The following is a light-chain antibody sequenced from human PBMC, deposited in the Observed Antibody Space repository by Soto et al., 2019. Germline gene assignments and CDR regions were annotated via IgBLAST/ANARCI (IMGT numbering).Light chain of an antibody. CDR3: EQHNNCPPWT. V-gene: IGKV3-15*01. CDR1: QSVSSN. Sequence: EIVMTQSPATLSVSPGERATLSCRASQSVSSNLAWYQQHPGKAPRLLMYGASTRATAIPDRFSGSGSGTDFTLTISSVQSEDVAVVECEQHNNCPPWTFGQGTKVEIK. CDR2: GAS. J-gene: IGKJ1*01.